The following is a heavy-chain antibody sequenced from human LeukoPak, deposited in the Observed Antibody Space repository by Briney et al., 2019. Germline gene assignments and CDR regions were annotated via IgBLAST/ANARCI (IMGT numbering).Heavy chain of an antibody. D-gene: IGHD3-10*01. CDR1: GGTFSSYA. J-gene: IGHJ4*02. CDR3: ARAGLSMVRGGLFGY. V-gene: IGHV1-69*06. CDR2: IIPIFGTA. Sequence: SVKVSCKASGGTFSSYAISWVRQAPGQGLEWMGGIIPIFGTANYAQKFQGRVTITADKSTSTAYMELSRLRSDDTAVYYCARAGLSMVRGGLFGYWGQGTLVTVSS.